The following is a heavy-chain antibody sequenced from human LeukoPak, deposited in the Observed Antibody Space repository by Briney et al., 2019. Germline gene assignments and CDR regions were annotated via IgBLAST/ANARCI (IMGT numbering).Heavy chain of an antibody. D-gene: IGHD4-23*01. Sequence: PGGSLRLSCAASGLTVSSTYMSWVRQAPGKGLEWVSVIYSGGSTDYADSVKGRFTISRDNSKNTLFLQMSSLRVEDTAVYYCARDYGGNIRGYFDYWGQGTLVTVSS. CDR2: IYSGGST. J-gene: IGHJ4*02. CDR3: ARDYGGNIRGYFDY. CDR1: GLTVSSTY. V-gene: IGHV3-66*01.